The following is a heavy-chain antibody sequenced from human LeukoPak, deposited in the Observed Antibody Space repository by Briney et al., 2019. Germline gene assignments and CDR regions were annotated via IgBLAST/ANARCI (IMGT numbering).Heavy chain of an antibody. CDR1: GGTFSSYV. CDR2: VIPMSGTA. D-gene: IGHD1/OR15-1a*01. V-gene: IGHV1-69*13. CDR3: ARGPRTPGNNGMDV. J-gene: IGHJ6*02. Sequence: SVKVSCKASGGTFSSYVINWVRQAPGQGLEWMGGVIPMSGTANYAQKFQGRVTITADVSTSTVYMDLSSLSSEDTAVCYCARGPRTPGNNGMDVWGQGTTVTVSS.